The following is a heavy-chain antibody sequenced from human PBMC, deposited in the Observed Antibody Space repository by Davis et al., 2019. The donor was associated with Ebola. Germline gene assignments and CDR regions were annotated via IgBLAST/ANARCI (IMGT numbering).Heavy chain of an antibody. J-gene: IGHJ5*02. CDR1: GYTFTSYG. CDR2: ISAYNGNT. CDR3: ETYVVVVADTDWFDP. V-gene: IGHV1-18*01. D-gene: IGHD2-15*01. Sequence: AASVQVSCKTSGYTFTSYGISWVRQAPGQGPEWMGWISAYNGNTNYAQKLQGRVTMTTDTSTSTAYLELRSLRTDDTAVYYCETYVVVVADTDWFDPWGQGTLVTVSS.